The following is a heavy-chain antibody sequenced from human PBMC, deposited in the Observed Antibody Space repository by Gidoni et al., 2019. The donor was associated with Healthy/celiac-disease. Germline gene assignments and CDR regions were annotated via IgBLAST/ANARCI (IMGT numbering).Heavy chain of an antibody. CDR3: ARLGIVVAIYAFDI. Sequence: QLQLQESGPGLVKPSETLSLTCTVSGGSISSSSYYWGWIRQPPGKGLEWIGSIYYSGSTYYNPSLKSRVTISVDTSKNQFSLKLSSVTAADTAVYYCARLGIVVAIYAFDIWGQGTMVTVSS. CDR1: GGSISSSSYY. D-gene: IGHD2-21*01. V-gene: IGHV4-39*01. CDR2: IYYSGST. J-gene: IGHJ3*02.